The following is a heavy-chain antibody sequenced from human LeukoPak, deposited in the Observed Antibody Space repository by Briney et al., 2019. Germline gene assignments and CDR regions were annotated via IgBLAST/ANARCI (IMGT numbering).Heavy chain of an antibody. J-gene: IGHJ2*01. CDR3: ARDHGASAAAAVRYFDL. V-gene: IGHV1-69*04. CDR1: GGTFSSYA. CDR2: IIPILGIA. Sequence: GASVKVSCKASGGTFSSYAISWVRQAPGQGLEWMGRIIPILGIANYAQKFQGRVTITADKSTSTAYMELSSLRSEDTAVYYCARDHGASAAAAVRYFDLWGRGTLVTVSS. D-gene: IGHD6-13*01.